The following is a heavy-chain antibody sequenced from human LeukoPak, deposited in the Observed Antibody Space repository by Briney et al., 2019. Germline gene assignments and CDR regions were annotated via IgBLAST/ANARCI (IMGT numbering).Heavy chain of an antibody. CDR3: ARHSGSGSLSRPFDP. D-gene: IGHD3-10*01. J-gene: IGHJ5*02. CDR1: GGSFSDYY. CDR2: VYYTGST. Sequence: SETLSLTCAVYGGSFSDYYWNWIRQPPGKGLEWIATVYYTGSTYYNPSLKSRVTISIDTSKNHFSLKLRSVVAPDTAVYYCARHSGSGSLSRPFDPWGQGTLVTVSS. V-gene: IGHV4-34*01.